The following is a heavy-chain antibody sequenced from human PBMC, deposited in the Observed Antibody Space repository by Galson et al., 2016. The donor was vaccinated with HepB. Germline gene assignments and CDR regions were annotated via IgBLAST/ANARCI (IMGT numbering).Heavy chain of an antibody. CDR3: ARDVGAAPFDF. D-gene: IGHD1-26*01. CDR2: KSYDGKNT. CDR1: GFTFSSYA. V-gene: IGHV3-30*04. Sequence: SLRLSCAASGFTFSSYALHWVRQAPGKGLEWVAVKSYDGKNTYYADSVKGRFTIARDNSRNTLYLQMNSLRVEDTAVYYCARDVGAAPFDFWGQGTLVTVSS. J-gene: IGHJ4*02.